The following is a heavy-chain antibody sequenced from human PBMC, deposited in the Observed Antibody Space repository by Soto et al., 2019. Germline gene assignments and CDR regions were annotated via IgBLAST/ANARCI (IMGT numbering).Heavy chain of an antibody. Sequence: PGGSLRLSCAASGFTFSSYAMSWVRQAPGKGLEWVSTISGSAGSAYYADSVKGRFTISRDNSKNTLYLQMNSLRAEDTAVYYCEREPSYDILTGYYPNAALGYYYSRMDVWGQGTTVTVSS. CDR1: GFTFSSYA. J-gene: IGHJ6*02. CDR3: EREPSYDILTGYYPNAALGYYYSRMDV. V-gene: IGHV3-23*01. D-gene: IGHD3-9*01. CDR2: ISGSAGSA.